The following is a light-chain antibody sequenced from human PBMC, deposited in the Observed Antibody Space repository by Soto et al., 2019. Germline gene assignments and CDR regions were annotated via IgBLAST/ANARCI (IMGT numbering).Light chain of an antibody. CDR3: QQSYSIPIT. CDR1: QSISSW. Sequence: DIPMTQSPSTLSASVGDRVTITCRASQSISSWLAWYQQKPGKAPKLLIYAATSLQSGVPSRFSGSGSGTDFTLTISSLQPEDFATYYCQQSYSIPITFGQGTRLEIK. CDR2: AAT. V-gene: IGKV1-39*01. J-gene: IGKJ5*01.